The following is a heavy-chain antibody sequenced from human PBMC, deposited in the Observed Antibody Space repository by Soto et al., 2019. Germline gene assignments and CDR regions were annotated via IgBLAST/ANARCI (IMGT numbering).Heavy chain of an antibody. Sequence: QVQLVQSGAEVNKPGSSVKVSCKASGGTFSSYAISWVRQAPGQGLEWMGGIIPIFGTANYAQKFQGRVTITADKSTSTAYMELSSLRSEDTAVYYCARCRQIRMLLCRDAFDIWGQGTMVTVSS. CDR1: GGTFSSYA. CDR3: ARCRQIRMLLCRDAFDI. CDR2: IIPIFGTA. J-gene: IGHJ3*02. D-gene: IGHD3-10*02. V-gene: IGHV1-69*06.